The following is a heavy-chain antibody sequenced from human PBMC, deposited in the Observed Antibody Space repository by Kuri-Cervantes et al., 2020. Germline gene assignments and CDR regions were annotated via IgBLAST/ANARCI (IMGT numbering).Heavy chain of an antibody. CDR1: RFIFEDYG. D-gene: IGHD6-19*01. V-gene: IGHV3-20*04. CDR3: ASGIAVAGDFDY. Sequence: GESLKISCAASRFIFEDYGMSWVRQAPGKGLEWVSGINWNGGSTGYANSVKGRFTISRDNAKNSLYLQMNSLRAEDTALYYCASGIAVAGDFDYWGQGTLVTVSS. CDR2: INWNGGST. J-gene: IGHJ4*02.